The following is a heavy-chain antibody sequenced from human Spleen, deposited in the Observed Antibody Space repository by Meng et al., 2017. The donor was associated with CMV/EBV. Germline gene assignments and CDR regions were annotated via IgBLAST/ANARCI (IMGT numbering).Heavy chain of an antibody. Sequence: LTCTVSGGSGSRGSYYWNWIRQPPGKGLEWIGDIYYGESTNYNPSLKSRVTILADTSKNQFSLRMRSVTAADTAVYYCARGSGGWFDPWGQGTLVTVSS. V-gene: IGHV4-61*01. CDR1: GGSGSRGSYY. CDR2: IYYGEST. J-gene: IGHJ5*02. CDR3: ARGSGGWFDP.